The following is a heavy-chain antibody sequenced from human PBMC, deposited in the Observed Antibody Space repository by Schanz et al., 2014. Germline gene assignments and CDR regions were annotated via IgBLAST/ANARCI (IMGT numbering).Heavy chain of an antibody. V-gene: IGHV4-4*02. CDR1: GGSISSSNW. J-gene: IGHJ5*02. D-gene: IGHD5-18*01. CDR2: IYHSGST. CDR3: ARRSVSPSGNSYGYVVAWFDP. Sequence: QVQLQESGPGLVKPSGTLSLTCAVSGGSISSSNWWSWVRQPPGKGLEWIGEIYHSGSTNYKPSLKSRVTISTNKPKNQFSLKRRSGTAADTAVYYCARRSVSPSGNSYGYVVAWFDPWGQGTLVTVSS.